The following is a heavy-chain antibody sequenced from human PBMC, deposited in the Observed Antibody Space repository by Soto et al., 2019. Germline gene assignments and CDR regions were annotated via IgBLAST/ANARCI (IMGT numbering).Heavy chain of an antibody. V-gene: IGHV3-9*01. J-gene: IGHJ3*02. CDR1: GFTFDDYA. Sequence: PGGSLRLSCAASGFTFDDYAMHWVRQAPGKGLEWVSGISWNSGSIGYADSVKGRFTISRDNAKNSLYLQMNSLRAEDTALYYCAKDMGDAFDIWGQGTMVTVSS. CDR3: AKDMGDAFDI. CDR2: ISWNSGSI.